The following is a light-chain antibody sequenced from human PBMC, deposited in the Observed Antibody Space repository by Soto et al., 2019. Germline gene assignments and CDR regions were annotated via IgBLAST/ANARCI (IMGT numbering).Light chain of an antibody. V-gene: IGKV1-39*01. CDR1: QSIKNF. Sequence: DIQMTQSPSTLSASVGDRVTIICRARQSIKNFLKWYQQKPGKAPKLLIYGASTLQRGVPSRFSGNASGTEFALTISSLQPEDFAIYYCQQSYRTPTFGQGTRLEIK. CDR3: QQSYRTPT. J-gene: IGKJ5*01. CDR2: GAS.